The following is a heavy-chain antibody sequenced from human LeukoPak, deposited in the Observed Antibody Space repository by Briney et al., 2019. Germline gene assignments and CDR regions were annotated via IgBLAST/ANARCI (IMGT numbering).Heavy chain of an antibody. V-gene: IGHV3-30*04. CDR1: GFTFSSYA. D-gene: IGHD2-2*01. CDR3: AREYCSSTSCYDDWFDP. J-gene: IGHJ5*02. Sequence: PGGSLRLSCAASGFTFSSYAMQWVRQAPGKGLEWVAVISYDGSNKYYADSVKGRFTISRDNSKNTLYLQMNSLRAEDTAVYYCAREYCSSTSCYDDWFDPWGQGTLVTVSS. CDR2: ISYDGSNK.